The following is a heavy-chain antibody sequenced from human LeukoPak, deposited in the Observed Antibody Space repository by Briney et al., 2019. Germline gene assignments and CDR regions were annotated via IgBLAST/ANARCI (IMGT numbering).Heavy chain of an antibody. Sequence: GGSLRLSCAASGFTFSSYAMHWVRQAPGKGLEWVANIKRDGSEKYYVDSVKGRFTISRDNAKNSLYLQMNSLRAEDTAVYYCATKIAAAGFDYWGQGTLVTVSS. CDR1: GFTFSSYA. V-gene: IGHV3-7*01. CDR2: IKRDGSEK. CDR3: ATKIAAAGFDY. D-gene: IGHD6-13*01. J-gene: IGHJ4*02.